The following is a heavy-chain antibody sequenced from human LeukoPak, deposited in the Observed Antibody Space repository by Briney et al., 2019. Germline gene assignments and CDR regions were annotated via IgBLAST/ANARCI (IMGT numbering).Heavy chain of an antibody. CDR3: AREGAAPMYYYYMDV. Sequence: SETLSLTCTVSGGSISSYYWSWIRQPPGKGLEGIGYINYSGSTNYNPSLKSRVTISLDTSKNQFSLKLNSVTAADTAVYYCAREGAAPMYYYYMDVWGKGTTVTVSS. J-gene: IGHJ6*03. CDR2: INYSGST. V-gene: IGHV4-59*01. CDR1: GGSISSYY. D-gene: IGHD2-2*01.